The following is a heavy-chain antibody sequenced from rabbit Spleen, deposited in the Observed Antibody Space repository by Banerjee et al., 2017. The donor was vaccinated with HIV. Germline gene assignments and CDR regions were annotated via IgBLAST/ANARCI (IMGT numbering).Heavy chain of an antibody. V-gene: IGHV1S45*01. CDR2: INTYTVKS. J-gene: IGHJ4*01. CDR1: GFSFSDRDV. CDR3: ASNDYGFKL. Sequence: QQQLVESGGGLVKPGASLTLTCKASGFSFSDRDVMCWVRQAPGKGLEWIACINTYTVKSDCATWATDPFTISKTSSTTVTLQMASLTDADTAAYSCASNDYGFKLWGQGTLVTVS. D-gene: IGHD2-1*01.